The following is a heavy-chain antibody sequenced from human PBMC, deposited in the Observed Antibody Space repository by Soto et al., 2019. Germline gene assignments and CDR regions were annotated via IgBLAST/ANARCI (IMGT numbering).Heavy chain of an antibody. CDR1: GYTFTSYA. CDR3: ARTPRWLQYDYYYRMDV. V-gene: IGHV1-3*01. Sequence: ASVKVSCKASGYTFTSYAMHWVRQAPGQRLEWMGWINAGNGNTKYSQKFQGRVTITRDTSASTAYMELSSLRSEDTAVYYCARTPRWLQYDYYYRMDVWGQGTTVTVSS. J-gene: IGHJ6*02. D-gene: IGHD5-12*01. CDR2: INAGNGNT.